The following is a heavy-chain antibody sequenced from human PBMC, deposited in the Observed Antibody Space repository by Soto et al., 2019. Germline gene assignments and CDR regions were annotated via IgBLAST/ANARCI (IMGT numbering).Heavy chain of an antibody. CDR1: GYTFTSYG. CDR2: ISAYSGNT. Sequence: ASVKVSCKASGYTFTSYGMSWVRQAPGQGLEGMGWISAYSGNTNYAQKLQGRVTMTTDTSTGTAYMELRSLRSDDTAVYYCARELGQGYSRSQGKWFDPWGQGTLVTVST. V-gene: IGHV1-18*04. D-gene: IGHD5-18*01. CDR3: ARELGQGYSRSQGKWFDP. J-gene: IGHJ5*02.